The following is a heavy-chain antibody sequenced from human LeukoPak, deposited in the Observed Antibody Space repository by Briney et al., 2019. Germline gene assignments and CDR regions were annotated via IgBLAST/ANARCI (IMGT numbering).Heavy chain of an antibody. D-gene: IGHD1-26*01. Sequence: GASVKVSCKASGYTFTSYYMHWVRQAPGQGLEWMGWINPNSGGTNYAQKFQGRVTMTRDTSISTAYMELSRLRSDDTAVYYCARDLIGSYGRDYWGQGTLVTVSS. CDR3: ARDLIGSYGRDY. V-gene: IGHV1-2*02. CDR1: GYTFTSYY. J-gene: IGHJ4*02. CDR2: INPNSGGT.